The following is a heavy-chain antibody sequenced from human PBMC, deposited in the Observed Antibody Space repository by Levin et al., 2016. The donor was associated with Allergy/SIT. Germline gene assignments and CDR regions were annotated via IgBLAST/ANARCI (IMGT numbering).Heavy chain of an antibody. J-gene: IGHJ6*02. CDR2: ISSSSSYI. D-gene: IGHD3-10*01. V-gene: IGHV3-21*01. CDR3: ARDYASGGAMDV. Sequence: GESLKISCAASGFTVSSNYMSWVRQAPGKGLEWVSCISSSSSYIYYAGLVKGRFTISRDNAKNSLYLQMNSLRAEDTAVYYCARDYASGGAMDVWGQGTTVTVSS. CDR1: GFTVSSNY.